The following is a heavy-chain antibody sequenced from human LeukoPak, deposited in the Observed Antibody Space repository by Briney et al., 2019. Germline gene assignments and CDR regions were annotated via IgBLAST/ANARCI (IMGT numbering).Heavy chain of an antibody. J-gene: IGHJ4*02. Sequence: GGSLRLFCVASGFSFSTYGMHWVRQAPGKGLEWVAVISSDASNQHYTDSVKGRFAISRDNSRNTLYLQMNSLRYEDTAVYYCAKDGCSGGSCQADYWGQGTLVTVSS. CDR3: AKDGCSGGSCQADY. CDR2: ISSDASNQ. D-gene: IGHD2-15*01. V-gene: IGHV3-30*18. CDR1: GFSFSTYG.